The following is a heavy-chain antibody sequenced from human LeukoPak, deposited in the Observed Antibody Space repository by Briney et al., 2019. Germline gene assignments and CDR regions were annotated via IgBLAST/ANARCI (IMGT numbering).Heavy chain of an antibody. D-gene: IGHD5-12*01. Sequence: PGGSLRLSCAASGFTFSSYGMHWVRQAPGKGLEWVAVISYDGSNKYYADSVKGRFTISRDNSKNTLYLQMNSLRAEDTAVYYCAKEGYSGYDYGGFDYWGQGTLVTVSS. V-gene: IGHV3-30*18. CDR1: GFTFSSYG. J-gene: IGHJ4*02. CDR3: AKEGYSGYDYGGFDY. CDR2: ISYDGSNK.